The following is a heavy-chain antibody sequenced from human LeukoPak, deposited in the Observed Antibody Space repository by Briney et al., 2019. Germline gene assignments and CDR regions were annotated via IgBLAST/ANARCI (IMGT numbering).Heavy chain of an antibody. V-gene: IGHV1-2*02. CDR1: GYIFTDYY. Sequence: GASVKVSCKASGYIFTDYYMHWVRQAPGQGLEWMGWINPKSGGTNYAQKFQGRVTMTRDTSISTAYMELSRLTSDDTAVYYCARDPSSSAYPPSWGQGTLVTVSS. J-gene: IGHJ5*02. CDR3: ARDPSSSAYPPS. D-gene: IGHD6-13*01. CDR2: INPKSGGT.